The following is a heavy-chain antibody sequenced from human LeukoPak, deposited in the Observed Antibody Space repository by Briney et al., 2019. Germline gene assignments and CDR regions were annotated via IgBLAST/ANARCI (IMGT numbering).Heavy chain of an antibody. CDR1: GYSFTSFD. CDR3: ARRNRAYWYFDL. D-gene: IGHD1-14*01. CDR2: MNPHSGKS. V-gene: IGHV1-8*01. J-gene: IGHJ2*01. Sequence: GASVKVSCTASGYSFTSFDINWVRQASGQGLEWMGWMNPHSGKSGFAQKFQGRVILTSNTSISTVYMDLSSLRSEDSAIYYCARRNRAYWYFDLWGRGTPVTVSS.